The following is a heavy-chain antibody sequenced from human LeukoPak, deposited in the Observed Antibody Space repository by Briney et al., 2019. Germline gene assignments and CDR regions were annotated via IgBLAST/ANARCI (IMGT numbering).Heavy chain of an antibody. V-gene: IGHV3-33*01. CDR3: ATARDNYDRSGFSALEY. CDR2: IWYDGSNK. D-gene: IGHD3-22*01. J-gene: IGHJ4*02. Sequence: GGSLRLSCAASGFTFSNYGMHWVRQAPGKGLEGVAVIWYDGSNKDFADSVKGRFTISRDNSKNTLYLLMDSLRAEDTGVYYCATARDNYDRSGFSALEYWGQGTLVTVSS. CDR1: GFTFSNYG.